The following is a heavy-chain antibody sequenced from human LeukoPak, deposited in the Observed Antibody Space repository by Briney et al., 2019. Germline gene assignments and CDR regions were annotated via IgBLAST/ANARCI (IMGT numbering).Heavy chain of an antibody. CDR3: ARRGLGYYFDNIGYKGDDAFDT. CDR2: IYSGGST. D-gene: IGHD3-22*01. CDR1: GFTVSSNY. Sequence: PGGSLRLSCAASGFTVSSNYMSWVRQAPGKGLEWVSVIYSGGSTYYADSVKGRFTISRDNSKNTLYLQMNSLKASDTAMYYCARRGLGYYFDNIGYKGDDAFDTWGQGTMVTVSS. V-gene: IGHV3-53*01. J-gene: IGHJ3*02.